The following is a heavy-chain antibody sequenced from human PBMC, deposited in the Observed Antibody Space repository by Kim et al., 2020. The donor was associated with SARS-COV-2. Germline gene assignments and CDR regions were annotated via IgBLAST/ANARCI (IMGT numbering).Heavy chain of an antibody. V-gene: IGHV1-46*01. D-gene: IGHD6-19*01. CDR2: INPSGGST. CDR1: GYTFTSYY. CDR3: ARDSVGIAVAGTVIDY. Sequence: ASVKVSCKASGYTFTSYYMHWVRQAPGQGLEWMGIINPSGGSTSYAQKFQGRVTMTRDTSTSTVYMELSSLRSEDTAVYYCARDSVGIAVAGTVIDYWGQGTLVTVSS. J-gene: IGHJ4*02.